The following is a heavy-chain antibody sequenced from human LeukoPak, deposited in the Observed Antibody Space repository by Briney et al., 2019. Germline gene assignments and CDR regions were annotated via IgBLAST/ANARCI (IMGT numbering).Heavy chain of an antibody. D-gene: IGHD5-12*01. CDR1: GGSISSYY. Sequence: SETLSLTCTVSGGSISSYYWSWIRQPPGKGLEWIGYIYYSGSTNYNPSLKSRVTISVDTSKNQFSLKLSSVTAADTAVYYCARGVGYCGYDSPDYFDYWGQGTLVTVSS. CDR2: IYYSGST. V-gene: IGHV4-59*01. CDR3: ARGVGYCGYDSPDYFDY. J-gene: IGHJ4*02.